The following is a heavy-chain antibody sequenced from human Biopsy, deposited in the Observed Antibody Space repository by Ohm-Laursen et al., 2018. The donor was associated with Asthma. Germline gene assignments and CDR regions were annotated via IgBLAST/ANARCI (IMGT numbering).Heavy chain of an antibody. J-gene: IGHJ6*02. D-gene: IGHD6-19*01. CDR1: GGTFSNFA. CDR3: ARCQVGYSSGWSLLLRKIYYSGMDV. CDR2: IMTVFGTT. Sequence: SVTASYNAPGGTFSNFAISWVRQAPGQGLEWLGGIMTVFGTTNYAQRFQGRVTITADESTSTAYMEVTSLRSEDTAIYYCARCQVGYSSGWSLLLRKIYYSGMDVWGQGTAVTVSS. V-gene: IGHV1-69*13.